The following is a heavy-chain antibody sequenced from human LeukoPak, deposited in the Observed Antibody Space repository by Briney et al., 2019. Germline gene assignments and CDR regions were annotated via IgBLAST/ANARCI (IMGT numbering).Heavy chain of an antibody. CDR3: AKFIAALYYFDY. CDR1: GFTFSSYA. J-gene: IGHJ4*02. D-gene: IGHD6-13*01. Sequence: GGSLRLSCAASGFTFSSYAMSWVRQAPGKGLEWVSAISGSGGSTYYADSVKGRFTISRDSSKNTLYLQMNSLRAEDTAVYYCAKFIAALYYFDYWGQGTLVTVSS. V-gene: IGHV3-23*01. CDR2: ISGSGGST.